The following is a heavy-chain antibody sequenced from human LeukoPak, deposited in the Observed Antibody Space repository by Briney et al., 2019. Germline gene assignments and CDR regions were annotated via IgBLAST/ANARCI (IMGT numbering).Heavy chain of an antibody. D-gene: IGHD3-22*01. CDR1: GFTFSNYG. Sequence: GGSLRLSCAASGFTFSNYGMNWVRQAPGKGLEWVSGISGSGGSTYYADSVKGRFTISRDNAKNSLYLQMHSLRAEDTSVYYCARAGVDYDSSGYFPDDAFDIWGQGTMVTVSS. J-gene: IGHJ3*02. CDR3: ARAGVDYDSSGYFPDDAFDI. CDR2: ISGSGGST. V-gene: IGHV3-21*01.